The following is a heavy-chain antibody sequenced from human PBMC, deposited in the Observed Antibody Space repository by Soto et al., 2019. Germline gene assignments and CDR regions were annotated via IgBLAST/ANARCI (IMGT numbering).Heavy chain of an antibody. CDR1: GCTFSTDW. CDR2: INQDGSEK. CDR3: AREGATATRIYGLDV. D-gene: IGHD1-1*01. V-gene: IGHV3-7*03. Sequence: EVQLVESGGGLVQPGGSLRLSCAAYGCTFSTDWMTWVRQAPGKGLEWVANINQDGSEKSFMDSVKGRLTISRDNAKNSVYLQMNSLRAEDTAVYYCAREGATATRIYGLDVWGRGTTVTASS. J-gene: IGHJ6*02.